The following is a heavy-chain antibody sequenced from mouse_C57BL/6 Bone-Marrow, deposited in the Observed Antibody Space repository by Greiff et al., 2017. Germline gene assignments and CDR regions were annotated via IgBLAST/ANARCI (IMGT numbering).Heavy chain of an antibody. CDR2: ISSGGSYT. CDR1: GFTLSSYG. V-gene: IGHV5-6*01. D-gene: IGHD2-3*01. J-gene: IGHJ2*01. Sequence: EVQLQESGGDLVKPGGSLKLSCAASGFTLSSYGMSWVRQTPDKRLEWVANISSGGSYTYYPDSVKGRFTISRDNAKNTLYLQMSSLKSEDTAMYYCARRFYDGYYDYFDYWGQGTTLTVSS. CDR3: ARRFYDGYYDYFDY.